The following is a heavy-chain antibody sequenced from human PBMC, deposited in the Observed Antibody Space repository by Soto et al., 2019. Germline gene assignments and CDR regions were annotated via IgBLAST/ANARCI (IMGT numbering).Heavy chain of an antibody. J-gene: IGHJ6*02. CDR3: ARVSDFWSGYPNYYYYYGMDV. CDR2: IIPIFGTA. Sequence: QVQLVQSGAEVKKPGSSVKVSCKASGGTFSSYAISWVRQAPGQGLEWMGGIIPIFGTANYAQKFQGRVTITADESTSTAYMELSSLRSEDTAVYYCARVSDFWSGYPNYYYYYGMDVWGQGTTVTVSS. V-gene: IGHV1-69*01. CDR1: GGTFSSYA. D-gene: IGHD3-3*01.